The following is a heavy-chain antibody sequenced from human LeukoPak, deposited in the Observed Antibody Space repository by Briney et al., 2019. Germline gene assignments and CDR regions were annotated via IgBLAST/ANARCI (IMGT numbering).Heavy chain of an antibody. Sequence: ASVKVSCKASGYTFTSYYINWVRQATGQGLEWMGGIIPIFGTANYAQKFQGRVTITADESTSTAYMELSSLRSEDTAVYYCARGGAAADFYYYYMDVWGKGTTVTISS. J-gene: IGHJ6*03. CDR3: ARGGAAADFYYYYMDV. CDR2: IIPIFGTA. D-gene: IGHD6-25*01. CDR1: GYTFTSYY. V-gene: IGHV1-69*13.